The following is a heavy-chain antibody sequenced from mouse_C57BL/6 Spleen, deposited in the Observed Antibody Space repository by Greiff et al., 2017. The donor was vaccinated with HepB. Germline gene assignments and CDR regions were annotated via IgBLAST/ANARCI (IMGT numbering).Heavy chain of an antibody. Sequence: EVQRVESGGGLVQPGGSLSLSCAASGFTFTDYYMSWVRQPPGKALEWLGFIRNKANGYTTEYSASVKGRFTISRDNSQSILYLQMNALRAEDSATYYCARYDSNWSYAMDYWGQGTSVTVSS. CDR2: IRNKANGYTT. V-gene: IGHV7-3*01. CDR3: ARYDSNWSYAMDY. J-gene: IGHJ4*01. CDR1: GFTFTDYY. D-gene: IGHD4-1*01.